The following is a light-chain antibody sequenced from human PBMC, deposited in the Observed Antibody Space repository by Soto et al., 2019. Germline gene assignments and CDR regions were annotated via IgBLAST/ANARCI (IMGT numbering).Light chain of an antibody. CDR3: QQYNTWPPRYT. Sequence: EIVMTQSPATLSVSPGGRATLSCRASQSVGSYLAWYQQRPGRPPRLLIYGAATRATGIPARFSGSGSGTEFSLTISTPQSEDFAVYYCQQYNTWPPRYTFGQGTKLEIK. CDR2: GAA. J-gene: IGKJ2*01. V-gene: IGKV3-15*01. CDR1: QSVGSY.